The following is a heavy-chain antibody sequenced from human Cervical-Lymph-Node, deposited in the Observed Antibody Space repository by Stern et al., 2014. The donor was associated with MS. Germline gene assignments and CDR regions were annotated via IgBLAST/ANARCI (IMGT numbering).Heavy chain of an antibody. D-gene: IGHD3-22*01. J-gene: IGHJ4*02. CDR1: GYSFTSYW. CDR2: IYPCYSDA. Sequence: VQLVQSGAEVKKSGESLKISCKGSGYSFTSYWIGWVRQMPGKGLEWMVFIYPCYSDARYSPSFQGQVAIAADKSISTAYLQWSSLKASDTGMYYCANLNSDVDRIDYWGQGTLVTVSS. V-gene: IGHV5-51*01. CDR3: ANLNSDVDRIDY.